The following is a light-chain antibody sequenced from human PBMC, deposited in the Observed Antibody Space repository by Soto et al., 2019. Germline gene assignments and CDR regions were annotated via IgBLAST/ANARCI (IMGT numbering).Light chain of an antibody. V-gene: IGKV1-5*03. CDR3: QQYSKEST. Sequence: DVEMTQSPSTRPTSIGDRVTINCRASQNVSNWLAWHQQKPGKAPKLLIYKASGLESGVPSRFSASGSGTDFTLTINSLQSHDFATYFCQQYSKESTFGQGTKLEIK. CDR2: KAS. J-gene: IGKJ2*01. CDR1: QNVSNW.